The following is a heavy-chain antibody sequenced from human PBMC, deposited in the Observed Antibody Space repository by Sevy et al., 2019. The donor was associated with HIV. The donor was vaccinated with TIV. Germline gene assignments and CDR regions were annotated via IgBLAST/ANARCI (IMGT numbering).Heavy chain of an antibody. CDR1: GFTFSTYA. D-gene: IGHD3-22*01. V-gene: IGHV3-64*01. J-gene: IGHJ6*02. CDR2: ISGGGGNT. CDR3: ARKYHDTSGYPRYSMDV. Sequence: GGSLRLSCAASGFTFSTYAMYWVRQAPGKGLEYVSAISGGGGNTYYGTPVKGRFTVSRDNAKNTLYLQMGSLRAEDMVGYFCARKYHDTSGYPRYSMDVWGQGTTVTVSS.